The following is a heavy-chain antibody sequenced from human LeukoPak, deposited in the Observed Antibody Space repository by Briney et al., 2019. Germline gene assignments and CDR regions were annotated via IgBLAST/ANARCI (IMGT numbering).Heavy chain of an antibody. CDR1: GFTFSSYA. Sequence: GGSLRLSCAASGFTFSSYAMSWVRQAPGKGLEWVSAISSSGGSTYYADSVKGRFTISRDNSKNTLYLQMNSLRAEDTAVYYCARDVIVTSWFDPWGQGTLVTVSS. D-gene: IGHD3-16*02. CDR2: ISSSGGST. CDR3: ARDVIVTSWFDP. J-gene: IGHJ5*02. V-gene: IGHV3-23*01.